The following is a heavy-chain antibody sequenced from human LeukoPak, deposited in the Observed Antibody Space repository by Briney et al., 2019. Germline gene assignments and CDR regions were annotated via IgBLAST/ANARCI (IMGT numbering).Heavy chain of an antibody. V-gene: IGHV1-2*02. CDR2: INPNSGGT. D-gene: IGHD6-19*01. J-gene: IGHJ6*02. Sequence: ASVKVSCKASGYTFTGYYMHWVRQAPGQGLEWMGWINPNSGGTNYAQKFQGRVTTTRDTSISTAYMELSRLRSDDTAVYYCAMGGYSSGWYYYYYYGMDVWGQGTTVTVSS. CDR3: AMGGYSSGWYYYYYYGMDV. CDR1: GYTFTGYY.